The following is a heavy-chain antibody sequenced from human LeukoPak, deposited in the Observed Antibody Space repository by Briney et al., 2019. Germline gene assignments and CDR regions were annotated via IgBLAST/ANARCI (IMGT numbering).Heavy chain of an antibody. J-gene: IGHJ4*02. V-gene: IGHV3-7*03. D-gene: IGHD3-22*01. CDR3: ARDPGGTYYYDSSAPPEGY. CDR1: GFTFSNYW. CDR2: INRDGSER. Sequence: GGSLRLSCAASGFTFSNYWMTWVRQAPGKGLEWVANINRDGSERYYVDSVKGRFTISRDDAKSSLYLQMNSLRAEDTAVYYCARDPGGTYYYDSSAPPEGYWGQGTLVTVSS.